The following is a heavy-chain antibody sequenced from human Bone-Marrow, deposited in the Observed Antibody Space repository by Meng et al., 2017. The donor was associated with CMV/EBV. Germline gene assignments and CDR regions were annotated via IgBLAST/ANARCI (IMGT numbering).Heavy chain of an antibody. CDR1: GFTFSDYY. Sequence: GESLKISCAASGFTFSDYYMSWIRQAPGKGLEWVSYISSSGSTIYYADSVKGRFTISRDNAKNSLYLQMNSLRAEDTAVYYCASLWGEWLPYWGQGTLFTVSS. J-gene: IGHJ4*02. D-gene: IGHD3-3*01. V-gene: IGHV3-11*01. CDR3: ASLWGEWLPY. CDR2: ISSSGSTI.